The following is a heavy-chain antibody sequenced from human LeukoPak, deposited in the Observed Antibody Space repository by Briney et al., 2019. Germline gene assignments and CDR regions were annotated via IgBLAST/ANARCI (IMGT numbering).Heavy chain of an antibody. CDR3: ARRSKYSGYDYGVLFDY. CDR2: IYPGDSDT. J-gene: IGHJ4*02. Sequence: GESLKISFKGSGYSFTSYWIGWVRQMPGKGLGWMGIIYPGDSDTRYSPSFQGQVTISADKSINTAYLQWSSLKASDTAMYYCARRSKYSGYDYGVLFDYWGQGTLVTVSS. CDR1: GYSFTSYW. D-gene: IGHD5-12*01. V-gene: IGHV5-51*01.